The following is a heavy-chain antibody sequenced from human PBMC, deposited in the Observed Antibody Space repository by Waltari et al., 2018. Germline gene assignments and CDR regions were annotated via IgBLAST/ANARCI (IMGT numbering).Heavy chain of an antibody. Sequence: QVQLQESGPGLVKPSEPLALTCTVSGASIGSATYYWNWIRQSAGEGLDWIGLVTSTGTTDYKPALTGRVTISPETSKNQCSLKLLSVNATDTATYYCTSGYQLLRPRDAFGFWGLGTMVTGSS. CDR1: GASIGSATYY. CDR2: VTSTGTT. CDR3: TSGYQLLRPRDAFGF. V-gene: IGHV4-61*02. D-gene: IGHD2-2*01. J-gene: IGHJ3*01.